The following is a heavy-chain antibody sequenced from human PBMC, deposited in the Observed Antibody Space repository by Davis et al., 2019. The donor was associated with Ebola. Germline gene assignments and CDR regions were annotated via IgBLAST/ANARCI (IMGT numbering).Heavy chain of an antibody. CDR2: IYPGDSDI. Sequence: PGGSLRLSCKGSGYSFTSYWIGWVRQMPGKGLEWMGTIYPGDSDIRYSPSFQGQVTISADKSISTAYLQWSSLKASDTAMYYCARRGRGLAVGKNWFDPWGQGTLVTVSS. J-gene: IGHJ5*02. CDR3: ARRGRGLAVGKNWFDP. CDR1: GYSFTSYW. D-gene: IGHD6-19*01. V-gene: IGHV5-51*01.